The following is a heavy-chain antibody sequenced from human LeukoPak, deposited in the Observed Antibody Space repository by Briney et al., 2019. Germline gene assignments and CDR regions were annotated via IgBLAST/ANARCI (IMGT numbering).Heavy chain of an antibody. D-gene: IGHD3-10*01. V-gene: IGHV3-23*01. Sequence: GGSLRLSCVASGFTFSSYWMHWVRQAPGKGLEWVSAISGSGGSTYYADSVKGRFTISRDNSKNTLYLQMNSLRAEDTAVYYCARDFGLYGSGIHRPFEIWGQGTLVTVSS. J-gene: IGHJ3*02. CDR2: ISGSGGST. CDR3: ARDFGLYGSGIHRPFEI. CDR1: GFTFSSYW.